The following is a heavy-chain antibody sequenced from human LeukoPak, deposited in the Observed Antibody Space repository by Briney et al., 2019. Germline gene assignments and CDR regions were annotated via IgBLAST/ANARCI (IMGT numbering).Heavy chain of an antibody. Sequence: GASVKVSCKASGYTPTSYDINWVRQATGQGLEWMGRINPNSGGTNYAQKFQGRVTMTRDTSISTAYMELSRLRSDDTAVYYCARVIAYCGGDCYPSPYYYYYYMDVWGKGTTVTVSS. V-gene: IGHV1-2*06. J-gene: IGHJ6*03. CDR3: ARVIAYCGGDCYPSPYYYYYYMDV. D-gene: IGHD2-21*02. CDR1: GYTPTSYD. CDR2: INPNSGGT.